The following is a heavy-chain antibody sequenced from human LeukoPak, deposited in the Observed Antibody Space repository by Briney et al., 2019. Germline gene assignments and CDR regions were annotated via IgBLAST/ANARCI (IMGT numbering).Heavy chain of an antibody. CDR2: MNPNSGNT. CDR3: AKDKDQYSYAFRIDF. Sequence: ASVKVSCKASGYTFTSYDINWVRQATGQGLEWMGWMNPNSGNTGYAQKFQGRVTMTRNTSISTAYMELSSLRPEDTAVYFCAKDKDQYSYAFRIDFWGQGTLVTVSS. CDR1: GYTFTSYD. D-gene: IGHD3-16*01. V-gene: IGHV1-8*01. J-gene: IGHJ4*02.